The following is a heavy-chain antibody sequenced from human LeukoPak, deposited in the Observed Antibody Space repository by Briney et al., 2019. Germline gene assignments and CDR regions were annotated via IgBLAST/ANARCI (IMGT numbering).Heavy chain of an antibody. Sequence: PGGSLRLSCAASGFTFSNNGMHWVRQTPGKGLEWVAFTRYDESKTFYGDPVRGRFTISRDNSKNTLYLQMNSLTTDDSAVYYCAKARYSGSPALDFWGQGTLVTVSS. V-gene: IGHV3-30*02. J-gene: IGHJ4*02. D-gene: IGHD1-26*01. CDR3: AKARYSGSPALDF. CDR1: GFTFSNNG. CDR2: TRYDESKT.